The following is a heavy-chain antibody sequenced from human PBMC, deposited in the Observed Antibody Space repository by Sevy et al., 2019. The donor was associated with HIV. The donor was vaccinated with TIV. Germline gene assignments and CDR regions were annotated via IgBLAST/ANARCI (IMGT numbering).Heavy chain of an antibody. CDR3: AKGSDIVVVPAANEDWFDP. CDR2: ISGSGGST. CDR1: GFTFSSYA. D-gene: IGHD2-2*01. J-gene: IGHJ5*02. V-gene: IGHV3-23*01. Sequence: GGSLRLSCAASGFTFSSYAMSWVHQAPGKGLEWVSAISGSGGSTYYADSVKGRFTISRDNSKNTLYLQMNSLRAEDTAVYYCAKGSDIVVVPAANEDWFDPWGQGTLVTVSS.